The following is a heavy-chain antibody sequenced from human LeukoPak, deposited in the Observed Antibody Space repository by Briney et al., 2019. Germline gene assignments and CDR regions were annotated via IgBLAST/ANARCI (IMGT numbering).Heavy chain of an antibody. V-gene: IGHV3-7*01. CDR2: IKQDGSEK. J-gene: IGHJ4*02. CDR3: ARDSGIHDSSGYYLSFDY. Sequence: PGGSLRLSCAASGFTFSSYWMSWVRQAPGKGLEWVANIKQDGSEKYYVDSVKGRFTISRDNAKNSLYLQMNSLRAEDTAVYYCARDSGIHDSSGYYLSFDYWGQGTLVTVSS. D-gene: IGHD3-22*01. CDR1: GFTFSSYW.